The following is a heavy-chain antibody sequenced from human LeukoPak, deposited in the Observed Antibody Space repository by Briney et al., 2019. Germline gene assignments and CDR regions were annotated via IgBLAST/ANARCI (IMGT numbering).Heavy chain of an antibody. D-gene: IGHD3-22*01. J-gene: IGHJ3*02. V-gene: IGHV1-2*02. CDR1: GYTFTGYY. CDR2: INPNSGGT. CDR3: AREAAGYDSSGYAFDI. Sequence: GASVKVSCKASGYTFTGYYMHWVRQAPGQGLEWMGWINPNSGGTNYAQKFQGRVNMTRDTSISTAYMELSRLRSDDTAVYYCAREAAGYDSSGYAFDIWGQGTMVTVSS.